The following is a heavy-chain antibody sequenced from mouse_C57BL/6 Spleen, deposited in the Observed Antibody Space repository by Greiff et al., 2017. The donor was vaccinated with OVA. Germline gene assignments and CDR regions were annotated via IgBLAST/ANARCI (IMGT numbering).Heavy chain of an antibody. CDR2: IYPGNGDT. J-gene: IGHJ4*01. Sequence: QVQLKESGAELVRPGASVKMSCKASGYTFTSYNMHWVKQTPRQGLEWIGAIYPGNGDTSYNQKFKGKATLTVDKSSSTAYMQLSSLTSEDSAVYFCARGYYGSLPYAMDYWGQGTSVTVSS. CDR1: GYTFTSYN. D-gene: IGHD1-1*01. CDR3: ARGYYGSLPYAMDY. V-gene: IGHV1-12*01.